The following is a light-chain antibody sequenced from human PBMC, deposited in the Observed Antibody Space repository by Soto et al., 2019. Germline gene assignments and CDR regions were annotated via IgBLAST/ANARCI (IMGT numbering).Light chain of an antibody. CDR1: QTVSNNY. Sequence: EVVLTQSPGTLSLSPGERATLSCRASQTVSNNYLAWYQQKPGQAPRLLIFGSSDRATGIPDRFSGSGSGTDFTLTISRVEPEDFAVYYCQRYGSSPPYTFGQGTKLEIK. CDR2: GSS. CDR3: QRYGSSPPYT. J-gene: IGKJ2*01. V-gene: IGKV3-20*01.